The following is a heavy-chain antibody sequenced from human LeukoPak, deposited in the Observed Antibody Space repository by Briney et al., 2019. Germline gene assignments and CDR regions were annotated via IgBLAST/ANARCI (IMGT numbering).Heavy chain of an antibody. V-gene: IGHV4-39*01. Sequence: SETLSLTCTVSGGSISSSSYYWGWNRQPPGKGLEWIGSIYYSGSTYYNPSLKSRVTISVDTSRNQFSLKVSSVTAADTAVYYCARRELLSTPYAFDIWGQGTMVTVSS. D-gene: IGHD3-10*01. CDR2: IYYSGST. J-gene: IGHJ3*02. CDR1: GGSISSSSYY. CDR3: ARRELLSTPYAFDI.